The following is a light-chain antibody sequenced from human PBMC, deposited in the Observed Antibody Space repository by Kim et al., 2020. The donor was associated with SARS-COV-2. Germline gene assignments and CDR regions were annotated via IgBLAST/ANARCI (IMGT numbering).Light chain of an antibody. J-gene: IGLJ2*01. V-gene: IGLV2-14*04. Sequence: GQSITIPCTGTSSDVGGYNAVSWYQQHPGKAPKLTIYDVIKRPSGVSNRFSGSKSGNTASLTISGLQAEDEADYYCSSYTGTSTVIFGGGTQLTVL. CDR3: SSYTGTSTVI. CDR1: SSDVGGYNA. CDR2: DVI.